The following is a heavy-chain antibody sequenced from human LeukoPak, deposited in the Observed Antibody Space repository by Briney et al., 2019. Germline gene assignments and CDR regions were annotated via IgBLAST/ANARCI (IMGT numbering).Heavy chain of an antibody. V-gene: IGHV4-34*01. CDR1: GGSFSGYY. J-gene: IGHJ6*03. Sequence: SETLSLTCAVYGGSFSGYYWSWIRQPPGKGLEWIGEINHSGSTNYNPSLKSRVTISVDTSKNQFSLTLSSVTAADTAVYYCARVVRENIVVVPAAIVYYYYMDGWAKGPRSPSP. CDR3: ARVVRENIVVVPAAIVYYYYMDG. CDR2: INHSGST. D-gene: IGHD2-2*01.